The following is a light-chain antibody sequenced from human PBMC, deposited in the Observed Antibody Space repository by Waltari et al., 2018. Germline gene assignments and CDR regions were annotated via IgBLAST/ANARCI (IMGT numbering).Light chain of an antibody. Sequence: SYELTQPPSVSVSPGQTASITCSGDTWQNNYTSWYLQRPGQSPVLVIYEDTKRPSGITERFSASNSGNTATLTISGTQAIDEADYYCQAWHRSNGVFGGGIKLTVL. J-gene: IGLJ2*01. CDR1: TWQNNY. V-gene: IGLV3-1*01. CDR2: EDT. CDR3: QAWHRSNGV.